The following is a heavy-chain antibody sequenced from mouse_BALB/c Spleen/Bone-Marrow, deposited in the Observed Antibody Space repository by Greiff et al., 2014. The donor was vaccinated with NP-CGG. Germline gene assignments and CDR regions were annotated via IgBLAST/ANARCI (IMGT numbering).Heavy chain of an antibody. V-gene: IGHV5-17*02. J-gene: IGHJ1*01. CDR3: ARGGNWDDFDV. CDR1: GFTFSSFG. D-gene: IGHD4-1*01. Sequence: EVQVVESGGGLVQPGGSRNLSCAASGFTFSSFGMHWVRQAPEKGLEWVAYISSGSTAICYADTVKGRFTISRDNPKNTLFLQMTSLRSEDTAMYYCARGGNWDDFDVWGAGTTVTVSS. CDR2: ISSGSTAI.